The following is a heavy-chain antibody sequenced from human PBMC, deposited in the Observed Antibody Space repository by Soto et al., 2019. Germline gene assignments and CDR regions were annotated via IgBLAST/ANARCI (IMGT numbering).Heavy chain of an antibody. CDR3: ARCLGNWNDNYGMDV. Sequence: PGESLKISCKGSGYSFTSYWIGWVRQMPGKGLEWMGIIYPGDSDTRYSPSFQGQVTISADKSISTAYLQWSSLKASDTAMYYCARCLGNWNDNYGMDVWGQGTTVTVPS. J-gene: IGHJ6*02. CDR2: IYPGDSDT. D-gene: IGHD1-1*01. CDR1: GYSFTSYW. V-gene: IGHV5-51*01.